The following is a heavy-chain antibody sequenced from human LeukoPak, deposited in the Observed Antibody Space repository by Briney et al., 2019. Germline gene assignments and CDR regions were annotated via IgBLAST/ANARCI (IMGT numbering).Heavy chain of an antibody. CDR1: GFSINSNYY. CDR2: MFHSGDI. J-gene: IGHJ4*02. D-gene: IGHD3-16*01. CDR3: ARSWGNLYYFDY. Sequence: SETLSLTCSVSGFSINSNYYWGWVRQPPGKGLEWIGNMFHSGDIFHNPSPKSRVTMSVDTSKNQFFLKLTSVTAADTAVYYCARSWGNLYYFDYWGQGALVTVSS. V-gene: IGHV4-38-2*01.